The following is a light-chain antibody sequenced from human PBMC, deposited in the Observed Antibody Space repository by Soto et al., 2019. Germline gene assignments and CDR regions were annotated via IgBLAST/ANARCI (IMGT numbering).Light chain of an antibody. Sequence: DIQMTQSPSSLSAFVGDSVTVTCRASQPIGTSLNWYQQRAGKAPKVLISAASRLHSGVPPRFSGSGSGTDFTLTIKSLQPEDSATYYCQQGYNTFWTFGQGTKVEPK. CDR2: AAS. CDR1: QPIGTS. J-gene: IGKJ1*01. CDR3: QQGYNTFWT. V-gene: IGKV1-39*01.